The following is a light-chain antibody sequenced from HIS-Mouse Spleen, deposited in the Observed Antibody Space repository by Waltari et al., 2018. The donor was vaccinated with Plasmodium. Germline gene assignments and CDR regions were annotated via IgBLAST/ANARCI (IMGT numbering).Light chain of an antibody. J-gene: IGLJ1*01. CDR2: GNS. Sequence: QSVLTPPHSVAGAPGQRVPISCTWSSANIGAGYDVPWYQHLPGTAPKLLIYGNSNRPSGVPDRFSGSKSGTSASLAITGLQAEDEADYYCQSYDSSLSGYVFGTGTKVTVL. CDR1: SANIGAGYD. CDR3: QSYDSSLSGYV. V-gene: IGLV1-40*01.